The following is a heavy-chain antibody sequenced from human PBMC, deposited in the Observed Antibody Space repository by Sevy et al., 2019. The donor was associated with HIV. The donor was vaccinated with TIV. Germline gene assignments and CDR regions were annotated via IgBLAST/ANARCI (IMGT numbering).Heavy chain of an antibody. V-gene: IGHV3-74*01. J-gene: IGHJ3*02. CDR3: ARVRLYYYDSSGYYSVDEDAFDI. CDR2: INSDGSST. D-gene: IGHD3-22*01. CDR1: GFTFSSYW. Sequence: GGSLRLSCAASGFTFSSYWMHWVRQAPGKGLVWVSRINSDGSSTSYADSVKGRFTISRDNAKNTLYLQMNGLGAEDTAVYYCARVRLYYYDSSGYYSVDEDAFDIWGQGTMVTVSS.